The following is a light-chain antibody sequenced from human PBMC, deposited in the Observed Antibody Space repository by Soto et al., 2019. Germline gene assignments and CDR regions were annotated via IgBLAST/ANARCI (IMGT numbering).Light chain of an antibody. CDR1: QSVLYSSNNRNY. CDR3: QQYYRTPST. CDR2: WAS. J-gene: IGKJ2*02. Sequence: DIVLTQSPDSLAEALGERATINCKSSQSVLYSSNNRNYLAWYQQKPGQPPKLLIYWASTRESGVPDRFSGSGSGTDFPLTISSLQAEDVAVYYFQQYYRTPSTFGQGTKLEIK. V-gene: IGKV4-1*01.